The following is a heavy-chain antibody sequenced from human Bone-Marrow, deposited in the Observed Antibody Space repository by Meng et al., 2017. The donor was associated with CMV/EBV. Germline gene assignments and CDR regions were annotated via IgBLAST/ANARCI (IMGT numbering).Heavy chain of an antibody. V-gene: IGHV3-33*05. J-gene: IGHJ6*02. CDR1: GFTFSYYG. Sequence: LSLTCAASGFTFSYYGMHWVRQAPGKGLEWVAFIAFDGSNKYGDSVKGRFTISRDNSKNTLFLEMNSLRAEDTAVYYCGYGMDVWGQGTTVTVSS. CDR2: IAFDGSNK. CDR3: GYGMDV.